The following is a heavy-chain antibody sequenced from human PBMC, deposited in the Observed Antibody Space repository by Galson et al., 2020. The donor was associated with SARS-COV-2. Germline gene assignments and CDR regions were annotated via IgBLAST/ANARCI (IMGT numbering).Heavy chain of an antibody. CDR1: GFTFSDHA. D-gene: IGHD6-19*01. Sequence: GESLKISCAASGFTFSDHAMHWVRQAPGKGLEWVAQIFFDGSEKYYGDSVRGRFTISRDSSKNTVYLEMNNLRVDDTAGYYCAGDGQSRRGWGFDYRGQGTLRTVSS. CDR3: AGDGQSRRGWGFDY. J-gene: IGHJ4*02. V-gene: IGHV3-33*01. CDR2: IFFDGSEK.